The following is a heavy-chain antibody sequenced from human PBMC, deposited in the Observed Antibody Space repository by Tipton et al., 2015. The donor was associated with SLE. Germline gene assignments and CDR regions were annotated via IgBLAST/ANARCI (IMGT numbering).Heavy chain of an antibody. V-gene: IGHV4-34*01. D-gene: IGHD2-21*01. CDR2: INHSGST. Sequence: TLSLTCAVYGGSFSGYYWSWIRQPPGKGLEWIGEINHSGSTNYNPSLKSRVSISIGTSKKQFSLKLRSLTAADTAVYYCVRGHPHIVVVIGGGWFDPWGQGTLVTVSS. CDR1: GGSFSGYY. CDR3: VRGHPHIVVVIGGGWFDP. J-gene: IGHJ5*02.